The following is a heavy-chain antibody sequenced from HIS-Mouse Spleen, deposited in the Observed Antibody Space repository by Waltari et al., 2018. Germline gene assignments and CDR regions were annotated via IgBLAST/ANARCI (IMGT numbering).Heavy chain of an antibody. V-gene: IGHV4-31*03. CDR2: IYYSGST. J-gene: IGHJ5*02. D-gene: IGHD3-3*01. CDR1: GGSSSRGGYY. CDR3: ARSPYYDFWSGYSDNGFDP. Sequence: QLQLQESGPGLVKPSQTLSLTCTVSGGSSSRGGYYWSGIRQHPATGLAWIGYIYYSGSTYYNPSLKSRVTISVDTSKNQFSLKLSSVTAADTAVYYCARSPYYDFWSGYSDNGFDPWGQGTLVTVSS.